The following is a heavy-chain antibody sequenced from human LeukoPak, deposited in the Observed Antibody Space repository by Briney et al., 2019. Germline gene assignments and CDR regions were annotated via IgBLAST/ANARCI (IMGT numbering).Heavy chain of an antibody. D-gene: IGHD3-10*01. J-gene: IGHJ4*02. V-gene: IGHV1-69*13. CDR3: ARDANIRGVIGY. CDR2: IIPIFGTA. Sequence: ASVKVSCKASGGTFSSYAISWVRQAPGQGLEWMGGIIPIFGTANYAQKFQGRVTITADESTSTAYMELSSLRSEDTAVYYCARDANIRGVIGYWGQGTLVTVSS. CDR1: GGTFSSYA.